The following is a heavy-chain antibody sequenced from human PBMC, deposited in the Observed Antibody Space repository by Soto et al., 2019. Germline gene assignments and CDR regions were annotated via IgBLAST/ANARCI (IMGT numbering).Heavy chain of an antibody. CDR2: ISAYNGNT. CDR1: GYTFTSYG. V-gene: IGHV1-18*01. D-gene: IGHD3-10*01. Sequence: ASVKVSCKASGYTFTSYGISWVRQAPGQGLEWMGWISAYNGNTNYAQKLQGRVTMTTDTSTSTAYMELSRLRSDDTAVYYCARGGRFGELLTYYYGMDVWGQGTTVTVSS. J-gene: IGHJ6*02. CDR3: ARGGRFGELLTYYYGMDV.